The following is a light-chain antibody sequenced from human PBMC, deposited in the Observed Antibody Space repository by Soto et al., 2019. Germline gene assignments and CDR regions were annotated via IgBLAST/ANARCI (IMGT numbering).Light chain of an antibody. J-gene: IGKJ5*01. CDR1: QSISSW. CDR2: NAS. Sequence: DIQMTQSPSTLSASVGDRVTITCRASQSISSWLAWYQQKPGKAPKLLIYNASSLESGVPSRFSGSGSGTEFTLTSSSLQPDYFATYYCQQYNSYLTFGQGTRLGIK. V-gene: IGKV1-5*03. CDR3: QQYNSYLT.